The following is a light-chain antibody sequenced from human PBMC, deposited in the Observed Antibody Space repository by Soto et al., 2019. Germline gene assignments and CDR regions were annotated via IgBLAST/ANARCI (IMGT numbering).Light chain of an antibody. CDR3: SSYTSSSTYV. Sequence: QSVLTQPASVYGSPGQSITISCTGTSGDVGGYPYVSWYQQHPGKAPKLMIYNVSNRPSGVSNRFSGSKSGNTASLTISGLQAEDEADYYCSSYTSSSTYVFGTGTKVTVL. V-gene: IGLV2-14*01. CDR2: NVS. J-gene: IGLJ1*01. CDR1: SGDVGGYPY.